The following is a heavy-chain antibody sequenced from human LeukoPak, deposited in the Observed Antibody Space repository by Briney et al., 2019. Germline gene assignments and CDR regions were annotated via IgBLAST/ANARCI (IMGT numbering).Heavy chain of an antibody. D-gene: IGHD1-26*01. CDR1: GFDFSTFD. Sequence: PVGSLRLSCAASGFDFSTFDMHCVRQATGKRPEWVSAIDTAGDTHHADSAKGRFVISRENAQNSLYLQMDSLRAGDTAVYYCARSKPWDPIDYWGQGTLVTVSS. CDR3: ARSKPWDPIDY. J-gene: IGHJ4*02. V-gene: IGHV3-13*01. CDR2: IDTAGDT.